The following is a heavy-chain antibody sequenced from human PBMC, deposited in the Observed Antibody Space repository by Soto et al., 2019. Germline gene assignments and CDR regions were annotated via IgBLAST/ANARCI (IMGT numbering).Heavy chain of an antibody. V-gene: IGHV1-69*12. J-gene: IGHJ4*02. CDR1: GGTFSSNG. Sequence: QVQLVQSGAEVKEPGSSVKVSCKTSGGTFSSNGLSWVRQAPGQGPEWVGGIIPIFDLVTYAQKFQGRVTITADESASTAYMDLSSLRSEDTAVDYCARNREGYYFDYWGQGPLVTVAS. CDR3: ARNREGYYFDY. CDR2: IIPIFDLV.